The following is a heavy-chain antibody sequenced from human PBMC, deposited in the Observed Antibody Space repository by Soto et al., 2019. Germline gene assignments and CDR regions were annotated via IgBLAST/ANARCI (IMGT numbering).Heavy chain of an antibody. CDR3: VKDGNNYAVDV. Sequence: SLRLSCTASGFTFDDHAMHWVRQAPGKGPEWVSGISWDSGSEVYADSVRGRFTIFRDNAKNSLYLQMSSLRAEDTALYYCVKDGNNYAVDVWGQGTTVTVSS. CDR1: GFTFDDHA. V-gene: IGHV3-9*01. D-gene: IGHD5-18*01. J-gene: IGHJ6*02. CDR2: ISWDSGSE.